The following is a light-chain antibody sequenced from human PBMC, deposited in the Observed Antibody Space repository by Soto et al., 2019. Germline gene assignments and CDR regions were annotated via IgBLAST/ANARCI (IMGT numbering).Light chain of an antibody. CDR3: LQHNTYPLT. CDR1: QGITND. J-gene: IGKJ4*01. CDR2: STS. Sequence: DIQMTQSPPSLSASVGDRVTITCRASQGITNDLGWYQQKPGKAPRLLIYSTSTLQSGVPSRFSGSFSETDFTLTISDLQPEDFATYYCLQHNTYPLTFGGGTKVEIQ. V-gene: IGKV1-17*02.